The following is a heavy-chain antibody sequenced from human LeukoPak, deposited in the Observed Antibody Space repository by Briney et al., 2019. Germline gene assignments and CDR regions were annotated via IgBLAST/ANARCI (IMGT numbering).Heavy chain of an antibody. Sequence: ASVKVSCKASGYTFTNYHMHWVRQAPGQGLEWMGIINPSGGSTSFAQKFQGRVTMTRDTSTSTVYMELSSLRSEDTAVYYCAREADIVATIGDYWGQGTLVTVSS. D-gene: IGHD5-12*01. CDR2: INPSGGST. CDR1: GYTFTNYH. CDR3: AREADIVATIGDY. V-gene: IGHV1-46*01. J-gene: IGHJ4*02.